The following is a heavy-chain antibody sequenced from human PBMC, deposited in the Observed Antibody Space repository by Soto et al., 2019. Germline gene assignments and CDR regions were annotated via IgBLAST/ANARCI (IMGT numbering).Heavy chain of an antibody. D-gene: IGHD2-15*01. V-gene: IGHV4-59*01. CDR2: IYYSGST. Sequence: PSETLSLTCTVSGGSISSYYWSWIRQPPGKGLEWIGYIYYSGSTNYNPSLKSRVTISVDTSKNQFSLKLSSVTAADTAVYYCARYCSGGSCYSSNWFDPWGKEPLVNVSS. CDR1: GGSISSYY. CDR3: ARYCSGGSCYSSNWFDP. J-gene: IGHJ5*02.